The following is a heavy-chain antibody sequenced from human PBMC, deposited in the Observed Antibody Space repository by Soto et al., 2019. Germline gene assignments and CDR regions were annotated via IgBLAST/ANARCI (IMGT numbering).Heavy chain of an antibody. CDR2: IRSKAYGGTT. CDR3: ARAPMYSASSLPIDFGS. CDR1: GFSFGDYA. V-gene: IGHV3-49*03. Sequence: PGGSLRLSCSASGFSFGDYAMGWFRQAPGEGLEWVGFIRSKAYGGTTEYAASVEGRFTISRDDCSRLPDLHMNTLKDDDTALYFCARAPMYSASSLPIDFGSWGPRTLVSVPQ. J-gene: IGHJ4*02. D-gene: IGHD1-26*01.